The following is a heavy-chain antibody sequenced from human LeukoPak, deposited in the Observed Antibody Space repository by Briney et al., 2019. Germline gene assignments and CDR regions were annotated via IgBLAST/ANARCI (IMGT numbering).Heavy chain of an antibody. D-gene: IGHD3-3*01. CDR3: AVDFGSHRVVY. V-gene: IGHV4-39*01. J-gene: IGHJ4*01. Sequence: SETLSLTCIVSGDSIKTSSYYWGWVRQPPGKGLEWIGSIYYSGNTYYNPSLKSRVTISLDTSKNQYSLRLSSVTAADTAVYYCAVDFGSHRVVYWGEGSLVTVSS. CDR2: IYYSGNT. CDR1: GDSIKTSSYY.